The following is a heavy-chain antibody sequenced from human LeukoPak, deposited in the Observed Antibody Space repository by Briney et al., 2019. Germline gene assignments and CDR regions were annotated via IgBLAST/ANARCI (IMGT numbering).Heavy chain of an antibody. V-gene: IGHV4-30-4*01. CDR3: ARVNNYYGSVPFDY. D-gene: IGHD3-10*01. J-gene: IGHJ4*02. CDR2: ISYSGGT. Sequence: SETLSLTCTVSSGSISSGDYYWSWIRQPPGKGLEWIGHISYSGGTYSNPSLKSRVTTSVDTSKNQFSLKLNSVTAADTAVYYCARVNNYYGSVPFDYWGQGTLVTVSS. CDR1: SGSISSGDYY.